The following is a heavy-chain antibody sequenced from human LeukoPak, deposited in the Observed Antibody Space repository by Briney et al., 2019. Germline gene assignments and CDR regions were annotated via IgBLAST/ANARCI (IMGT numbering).Heavy chain of an antibody. Sequence: GGSLRLSCAASGFTVSFYAMSWVRQAPGKGLEWVSVIADGGSSTYYADSVKGRFTISRDNSKNTLYLQMNSLRVEDTAVYYCVKDPDPRYCSSTSCSPIWGQGTMVTVSS. CDR2: IADGGSST. V-gene: IGHV3-23*01. D-gene: IGHD2-2*01. CDR1: GFTVSFYA. CDR3: VKDPDPRYCSSTSCSPI. J-gene: IGHJ3*02.